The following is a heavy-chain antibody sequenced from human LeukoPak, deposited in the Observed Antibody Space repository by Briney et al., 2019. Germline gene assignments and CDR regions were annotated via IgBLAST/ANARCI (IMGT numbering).Heavy chain of an antibody. V-gene: IGHV3-15*01. Sequence: GGSLRLSCAASGFTFNNAWMSWVRQAPGKGLEWVGRIKRKIDGGTTDYVAPVIGRFSISRDDSKNTLYLQMNSLKTEDTAVYDCTTEAWGGFDYCGQGTLVTVSS. J-gene: IGHJ4*02. CDR2: IKRKIDGGTT. CDR3: TTEAWGGFDY. CDR1: GFTFNNAW. D-gene: IGHD7-27*01.